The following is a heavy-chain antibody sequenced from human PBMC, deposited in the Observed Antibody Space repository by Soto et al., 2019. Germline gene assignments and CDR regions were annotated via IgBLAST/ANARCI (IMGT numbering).Heavy chain of an antibody. CDR1: GITLNNYA. V-gene: IGHV3-23*01. CDR3: ARRLTTETTVFDY. CDR2: INGGGGNT. Sequence: EVPLLESGGGLVQPGGSLRLSCAAAGITLNNYAMSWVRQAPGKGLEWVSGINGGGGNTYYTDPVKGRFTISRDNSKNMLYLQMSSLGAEDTAIYYCARRLTTETTVFDYWGHGTLVTVSS. D-gene: IGHD4-17*01. J-gene: IGHJ4*01.